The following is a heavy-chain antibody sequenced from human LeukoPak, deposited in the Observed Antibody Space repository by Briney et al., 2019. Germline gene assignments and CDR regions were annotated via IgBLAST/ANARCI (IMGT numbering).Heavy chain of an antibody. V-gene: IGHV3-23*01. CDR1: GFTFDDYA. Sequence: GGSLRLSCAASGFTFDDYAMHWVRQAPGKGLEWVSAISGSGGSTYYADSVKGRFTISRDNSKNTLYLQMNSLRAEDTAVYYCAKHAELGFFGWFDPWGQGTLVTVSS. J-gene: IGHJ5*02. D-gene: IGHD3-3*01. CDR2: ISGSGGST. CDR3: AKHAELGFFGWFDP.